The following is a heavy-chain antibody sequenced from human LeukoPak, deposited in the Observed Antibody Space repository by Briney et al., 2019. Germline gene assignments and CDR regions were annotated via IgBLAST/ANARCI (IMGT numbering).Heavy chain of an antibody. V-gene: IGHV3-21*01. D-gene: IGHD5-18*01. J-gene: IGHJ4*02. CDR1: GFTFSSYS. CDR3: ARHLSGVTGYTYGRGIDY. Sequence: GGSLRLSCAASGFTFSSYSMNWVRQAPGKGLEWVSSISRSSTYIYYADSVTGRFTISRDNAKNSLYLQMISLRAEDTAVYYCARHLSGVTGYTYGRGIDYWGQGTLVTVSS. CDR2: ISRSSTYI.